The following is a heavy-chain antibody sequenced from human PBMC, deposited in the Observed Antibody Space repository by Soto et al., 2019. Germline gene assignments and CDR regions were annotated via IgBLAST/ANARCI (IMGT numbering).Heavy chain of an antibody. D-gene: IGHD2-15*01. CDR2: IYYSGST. Sequence: SETLSLTCTVSSGSISSGGYYWSWIRQHPGKGLEWIGYIYYSGSTYYNPSLKSRVTISVDTSKNQFSLKLSSVTAADTAVYYCARSYCSGGSCYSTPPGYWGQGTLVTVSS. J-gene: IGHJ4*02. CDR1: SGSISSGGYY. CDR3: ARSYCSGGSCYSTPPGY. V-gene: IGHV4-31*03.